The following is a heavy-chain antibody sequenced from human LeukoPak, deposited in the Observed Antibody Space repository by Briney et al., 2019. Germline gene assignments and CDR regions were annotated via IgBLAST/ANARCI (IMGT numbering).Heavy chain of an antibody. CDR1: GYTFTSYG. V-gene: IGHV1-18*01. CDR3: ARVLSYDYYYYYMDV. Sequence: ASVKVSCKASGYTFTSYGISWVRQAPGQGLEWVGWISVYHGNTNYAQKLQGRVTMTTDTSPSTAYMELRSLTSDDTAVYYCARVLSYDYYYYYMDVWGKGTTVTVSS. D-gene: IGHD1-26*01. CDR2: ISVYHGNT. J-gene: IGHJ6*03.